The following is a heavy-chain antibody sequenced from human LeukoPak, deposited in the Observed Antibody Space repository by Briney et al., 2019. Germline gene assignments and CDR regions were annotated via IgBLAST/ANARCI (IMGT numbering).Heavy chain of an antibody. CDR1: GGTFSSYA. D-gene: IGHD3-10*01. V-gene: IGHV1-69*05. J-gene: IGHJ4*02. CDR3: ASLAKGYYGSGSYPGY. Sequence: SVKVSCKASGGTFSSYAISWVRQAPGQGLEWMGGIIPIFGTANYAQKFQGRVTITTDESTSTAYMELSSLRSEDTAVYYCASLAKGYYGSGSYPGYWGQGTLVTVSS. CDR2: IIPIFGTA.